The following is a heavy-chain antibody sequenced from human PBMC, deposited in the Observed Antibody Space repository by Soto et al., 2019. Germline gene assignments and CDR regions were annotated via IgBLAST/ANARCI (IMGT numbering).Heavy chain of an antibody. V-gene: IGHV1-2*02. Sequence: ASVKVSCKASGYTFTGYYMHWVRQAPGQGLEWMGWINPNSGGTNYAQKFQGRVTMTRDTSISTAYMELSRLRSDDTAVYYCARDPGDCGGTSRLWYFDLWGRGTLVTVSS. J-gene: IGHJ2*01. CDR1: GYTFTGYY. CDR3: ARDPGDCGGTSRLWYFDL. CDR2: INPNSGGT. D-gene: IGHD2-21*01.